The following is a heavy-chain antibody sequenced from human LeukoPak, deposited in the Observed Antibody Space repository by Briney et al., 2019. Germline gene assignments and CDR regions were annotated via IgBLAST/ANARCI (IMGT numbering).Heavy chain of an antibody. CDR1: GYTFTDYY. J-gene: IGHJ4*02. CDR2: ISGYNGNT. Sequence: ASVKVSCKASGYTFTDYYMHWVRQAPGQGLEWMGWISGYNGNTNYAQKLQGRVTMTADTSTSTAYMELRSPRSDDTAVYYCARVLCSGGGCYSLFDYWGQGTLATVSS. CDR3: ARVLCSGGGCYSLFDY. V-gene: IGHV1-18*04. D-gene: IGHD2-15*01.